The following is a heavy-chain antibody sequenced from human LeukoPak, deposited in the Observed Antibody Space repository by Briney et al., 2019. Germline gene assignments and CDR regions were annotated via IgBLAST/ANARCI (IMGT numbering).Heavy chain of an antibody. J-gene: IGHJ6*02. D-gene: IGHD3-10*01. CDR3: ARQWFGESSHYYGMDV. V-gene: IGHV1-18*01. Sequence: ASVKVSCKASGGTFSSYAISWVRQAPGQGLEWMGWISAYNGNTNYVQKLQGRVTMTTDTSTSTAYMELRSLRSDDTAVYYCARQWFGESSHYYGMDVWGQGTTVTVSS. CDR2: ISAYNGNT. CDR1: GGTFSSYA.